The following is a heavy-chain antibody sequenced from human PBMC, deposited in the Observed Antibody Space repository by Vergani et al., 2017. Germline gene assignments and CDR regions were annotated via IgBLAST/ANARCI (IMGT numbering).Heavy chain of an antibody. J-gene: IGHJ6*03. V-gene: IGHV2-5*04. D-gene: IGHD1-7*01. CDR2: IYWNDDQ. CDR3: VYRKTECGTTGCFDPFYYYRYMDV. Sequence: QITLKESGPTLVKPTQTLTLTCTFSGFSLNTRGVSVAWIRQPPGKALDWLALIYWNDDQHYSPSLNNRVTITKDTSKDQVVLTMTNMDYVDTGTYYCVYRKTECGTTGCFDPFYYYRYMDVWGKGTTVTVSS. CDR1: GFSLNTRGVS.